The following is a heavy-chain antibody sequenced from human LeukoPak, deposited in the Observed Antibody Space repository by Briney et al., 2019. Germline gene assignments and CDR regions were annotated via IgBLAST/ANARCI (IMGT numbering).Heavy chain of an antibody. V-gene: IGHV4-38-2*02. CDR2: INHSGST. CDR3: ARRRVVTMIVVVISGRNAFDI. CDR1: GYSISSGYY. Sequence: SETLSLTCTVSGYSISSGYYWSWIRQPPGKGLEWIGEINHSGSTNYNPSLKSRVTISVDTSKNQFSLKLSSVTAADTAVYYCARRRVVTMIVVVISGRNAFDIWGQGTMVTVSS. J-gene: IGHJ3*02. D-gene: IGHD3-22*01.